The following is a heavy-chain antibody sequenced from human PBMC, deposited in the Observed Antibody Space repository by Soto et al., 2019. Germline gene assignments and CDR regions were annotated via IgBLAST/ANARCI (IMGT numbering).Heavy chain of an antibody. D-gene: IGHD1-20*01. CDR1: GFTFTSSA. CDR2: IVVGSGNT. CDR3: AEDGINGTPLAFDI. J-gene: IGHJ3*02. V-gene: IGHV1-58*01. Sequence: GASVKVSCKASGFTFTSSAVQWVRQARGQRLEWIGWIVVGSGNTNYAQKFQERVTITRDVSTSTAYMELSSLRSEDTAVYYCAEDGINGTPLAFDIWGQGTMVTVSS.